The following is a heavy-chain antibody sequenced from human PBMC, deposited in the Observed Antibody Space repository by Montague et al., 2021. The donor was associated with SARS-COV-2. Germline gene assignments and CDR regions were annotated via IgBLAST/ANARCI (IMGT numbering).Heavy chain of an antibody. J-gene: IGHJ4*02. CDR3: AREVGRGICGYEGEY. V-gene: IGHV4-34*01. D-gene: IGHD5-12*01. CDR2: INHSGST. CDR1: GGSFSGYY. Sequence: SETLSLTCAVYGGSFSGYYWNWIRQPPGKGLEWIGEINHSGSTNYNPSLKSRVTISVDTSKNQFSLKLTSVTAADTAVYYCAREVGRGICGYEGEYWGQGTLVTVSS.